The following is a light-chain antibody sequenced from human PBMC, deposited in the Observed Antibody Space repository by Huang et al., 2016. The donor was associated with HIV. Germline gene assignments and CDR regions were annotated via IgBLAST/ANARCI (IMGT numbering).Light chain of an antibody. V-gene: IGKV3-20*01. CDR3: QQYGSSPMYT. CDR2: GAS. CDR1: QSVSSSY. Sequence: EIVLTQSPGTLSLSPGERATLSCRASQSVSSSYLAWYQQKPGQAPRLRIYGASSRATGIPDRFSGSGSGTDFNLTISRLEPEDFAVYYCQQYGSSPMYTFGQGTKLEIK. J-gene: IGKJ2*01.